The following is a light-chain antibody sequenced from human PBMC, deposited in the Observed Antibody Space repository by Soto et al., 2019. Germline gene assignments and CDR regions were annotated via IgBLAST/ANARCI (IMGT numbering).Light chain of an antibody. Sequence: DIHLTQSPSILSASVVDIVTLTFLASQDVSDFLAWYQHPPGKAPNLLIYAGYTLQSGVPSRFSGSGSGTEFSLTITSLQPEDFATYYCLQHYTYPRTFGQGTKVDIK. V-gene: IGKV1-9*01. CDR2: AGY. J-gene: IGKJ1*01. CDR3: LQHYTYPRT. CDR1: QDVSDF.